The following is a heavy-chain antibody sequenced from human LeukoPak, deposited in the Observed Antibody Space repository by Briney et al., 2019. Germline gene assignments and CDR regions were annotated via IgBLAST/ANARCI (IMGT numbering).Heavy chain of an antibody. D-gene: IGHD1-14*01. CDR2: IYYSGRT. CDR3: ARDLLNEGNHLDY. CDR1: GGSISSGDYY. J-gene: IGHJ4*02. Sequence: SETLSLTCTVYGGSISSGDYYWSWIRQPPGKGLEWIGYIYYSGRTYYNPSLKSRVTISVDTSKNQFSLKLSSVTAADTAVYYCARDLLNEGNHLDYWGQGTLVTVSS. V-gene: IGHV4-30-4*01.